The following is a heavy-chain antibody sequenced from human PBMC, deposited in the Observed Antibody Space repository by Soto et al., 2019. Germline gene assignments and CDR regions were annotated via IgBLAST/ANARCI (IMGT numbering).Heavy chain of an antibody. CDR2: IYSGGAT. CDR1: GFTVTNKY. J-gene: IGHJ2*01. CDR3: ARVDYGDYGWYFDL. D-gene: IGHD4-17*01. V-gene: IGHV3-53*01. Sequence: EVQLVESGGGLIQPGGSLRLSCAATGFTVTNKYMTWVRQAPGKGLEWVSVIYSGGATSYADSVKGRFTISRDNSKDILYLQMNSLRAEDTAVYYCARVDYGDYGWYFDLWGRGTPVTVSS.